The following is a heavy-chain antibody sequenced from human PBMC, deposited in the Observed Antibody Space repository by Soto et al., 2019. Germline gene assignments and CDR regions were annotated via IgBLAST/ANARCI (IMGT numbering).Heavy chain of an antibody. V-gene: IGHV1-69*01. D-gene: IGHD2-15*01. Sequence: QVQLVQSGAEVKTPGSSVKVSCKASGGTFSSYAISWVRQAPGQGREWMGGIIPIFGTANYAQKFQGRVTITADESTSTAYMELSSLRSEDTAVYYCARNTDYCSGGSCYDWFDPWGQGTLVTVSS. CDR1: GGTFSSYA. CDR3: ARNTDYCSGGSCYDWFDP. J-gene: IGHJ5*02. CDR2: IIPIFGTA.